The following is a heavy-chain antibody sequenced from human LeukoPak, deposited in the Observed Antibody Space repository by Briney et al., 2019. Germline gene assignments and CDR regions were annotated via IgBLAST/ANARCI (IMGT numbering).Heavy chain of an antibody. D-gene: IGHD2-2*01. Sequence: GGSLRLSCAASGFTFTNYAMNWVRQAPGKGLEWVSAISASGGTTYYADSAKGRFTISRDNTKNTLYLQMNSLRAEETAVYYCAKDRGSCSSTSCYYIDYWGQGTLVTVSS. V-gene: IGHV3-23*01. CDR1: GFTFTNYA. J-gene: IGHJ4*02. CDR3: AKDRGSCSSTSCYYIDY. CDR2: ISASGGTT.